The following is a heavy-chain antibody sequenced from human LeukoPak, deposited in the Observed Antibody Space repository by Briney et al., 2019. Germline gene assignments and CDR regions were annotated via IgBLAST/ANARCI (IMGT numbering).Heavy chain of an antibody. CDR3: ARGLKGDCGGGSCYPHFDY. CDR1: GGSISSGGYY. D-gene: IGHD2-15*01. V-gene: IGHV4-31*03. CDR2: IYYSGST. J-gene: IGHJ4*02. Sequence: KPSQTLSLTCTVSGGSISSGGYYWSWIRQHPGKGLEWIGYIYYSGSTYYNPSLKSRVTISVDTSKNQFSLKLSSVTAADTAVYYCARGLKGDCGGGSCYPHFDYWGQGTLVTVSS.